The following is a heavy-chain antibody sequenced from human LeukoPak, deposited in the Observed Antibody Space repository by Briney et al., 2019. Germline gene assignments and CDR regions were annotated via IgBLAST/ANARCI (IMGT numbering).Heavy chain of an antibody. CDR1: GFTFSTYW. D-gene: IGHD3-3*01. CDR2: INSDGSST. V-gene: IGHV3-74*01. CDR3: ATEESTMTDALDI. J-gene: IGHJ3*02. Sequence: PGGSLRLSCTAPGFTFSTYWMHWVRQAPGKGLVWVSRINSDGSSTTYADSVKGRFTISRDNAKNTLYLQMNSLRAEDTAVYYCATEESTMTDALDIWGQGTMVTVSS.